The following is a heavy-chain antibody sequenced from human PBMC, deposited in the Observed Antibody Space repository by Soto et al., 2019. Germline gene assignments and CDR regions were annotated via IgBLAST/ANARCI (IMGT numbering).Heavy chain of an antibody. J-gene: IGHJ5*02. CDR3: ARVPSP. CDR1: GGSISSGGYS. V-gene: IGHV4-30-2*01. Sequence: QLQLQESGSGLVKPSQTLSLTCAVSGGSISSGGYSWSWIRQPPGKGLEWMGYSYPSGSSDYNPSLKRRITVSVDRAKTQSSLALSSVTAADTAVYYCARVPSPWGQGTLVTVSS. CDR2: SYPSGSS.